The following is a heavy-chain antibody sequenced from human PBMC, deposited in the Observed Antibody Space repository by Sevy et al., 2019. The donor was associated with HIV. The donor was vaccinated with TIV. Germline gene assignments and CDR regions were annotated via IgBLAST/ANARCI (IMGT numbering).Heavy chain of an antibody. V-gene: IGHV3-23*01. Sequence: GGSLRLSCAASEFTFRNYAMNWVRQAPGKGLEWVSSISGSGGETYYADSAKGRFTISRDKSKNTLYLQMNSLRVEDTAVYYCAKDMIVVVGEALDVWGQGTMVTVSS. D-gene: IGHD3-22*01. CDR1: EFTFRNYA. CDR2: ISGSGGET. J-gene: IGHJ3*01. CDR3: AKDMIVVVGEALDV.